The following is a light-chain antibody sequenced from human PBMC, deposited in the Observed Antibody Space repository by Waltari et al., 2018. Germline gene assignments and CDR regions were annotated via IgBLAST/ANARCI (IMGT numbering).Light chain of an antibody. Sequence: QSGLTQPPSVSGAAGPRVIISCTGTSSNLGSTYHVHWYQQFPGTAPKVLIYANENRPSGIPDRFSASKSGTSASLTITGLQTEDEADYYCQSYDNNLRAWVFGGGTKVTVL. CDR1: SSNLGSTYH. CDR3: QSYDNNLRAWV. J-gene: IGLJ3*02. V-gene: IGLV1-40*01. CDR2: ANE.